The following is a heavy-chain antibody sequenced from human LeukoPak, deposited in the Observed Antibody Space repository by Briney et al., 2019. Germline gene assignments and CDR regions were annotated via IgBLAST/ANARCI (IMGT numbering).Heavy chain of an antibody. CDR2: ISAYNGNT. CDR1: GYTFTSYG. D-gene: IGHD3-22*01. J-gene: IGHJ4*02. Sequence: VASVKVSCTASGYTFTSYGISWVRQAPGQGLEWMGWISAYNGNTNYAQKLQGRVTMTTDTSASTAYMELRSLRSDDTAVYYCARDRDWTMIVVAPDYWGQGTLVTVSS. CDR3: ARDRDWTMIVVAPDY. V-gene: IGHV1-18*01.